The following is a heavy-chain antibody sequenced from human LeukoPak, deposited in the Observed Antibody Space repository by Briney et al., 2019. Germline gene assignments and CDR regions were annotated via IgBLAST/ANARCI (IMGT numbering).Heavy chain of an antibody. Sequence: PGGSLRLSCATSGFTFSNYWMGWVRQAPGKGLEWVANIKEDGSEKYYVDSVKGRFTISRDNAKKSLYLQMNSLGAEDTAVYYCARHLSGITGYTYGRGIDYWGQGTLLTVSS. V-gene: IGHV3-7*01. CDR1: GFTFSNYW. CDR2: IKEDGSEK. CDR3: ARHLSGITGYTYGRGIDY. D-gene: IGHD5-18*01. J-gene: IGHJ4*02.